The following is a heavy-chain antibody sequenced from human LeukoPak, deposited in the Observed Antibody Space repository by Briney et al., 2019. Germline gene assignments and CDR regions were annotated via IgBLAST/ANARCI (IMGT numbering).Heavy chain of an antibody. J-gene: IGHJ4*02. D-gene: IGHD6-6*01. CDR2: IIPIFGTA. CDR1: GGTFSSYA. CDR3: AREDGSSSSYGY. V-gene: IGHV1-69*05. Sequence: ASVKVSCKASGGTFSSYAISWVRQAPGQGLEWMGGIIPIFGTANYAQKFQGRVTMTRDMSTSTVYMELSSLRSEDTAVYYCAREDGSSSSYGYWGQGTLVTVSS.